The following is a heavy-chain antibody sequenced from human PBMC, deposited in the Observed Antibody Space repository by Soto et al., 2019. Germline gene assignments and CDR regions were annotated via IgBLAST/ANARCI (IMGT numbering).Heavy chain of an antibody. D-gene: IGHD6-13*01. CDR3: ARVSSSWYGINWFDP. J-gene: IGHJ5*02. CDR1: GGSISSGDYY. Sequence: QVQLQESGPGLVKPSQTLSLTCTVSGGSISSGDYYWSWIRQPPGKGLEWIGYIYYSGSTHYNTSLKGRVTMXXDXSXXQSSLKLSSVTAADTAVYYCARVSSSWYGINWFDPWGQGTLVTVSS. V-gene: IGHV4-30-4*01. CDR2: IYYSGST.